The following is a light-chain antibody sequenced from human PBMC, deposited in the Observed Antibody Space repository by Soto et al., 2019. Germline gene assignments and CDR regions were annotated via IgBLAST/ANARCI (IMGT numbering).Light chain of an antibody. CDR2: DTS. CDR3: QHFGDSPYT. CDR1: QSVFNNY. Sequence: EIVLTQSPGTLSLSPGERATLSCRASQSVFNNYLAWYQQKPGQAPRFLIYDTSSRATGIPDRFSGSGSGTDFTLTISRLEPEDFAVYYCQHFGDSPYTFGQGTKLEIK. J-gene: IGKJ2*01. V-gene: IGKV3-20*01.